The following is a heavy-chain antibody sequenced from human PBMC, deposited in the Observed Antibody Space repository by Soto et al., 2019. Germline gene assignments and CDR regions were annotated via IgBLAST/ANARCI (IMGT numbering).Heavy chain of an antibody. D-gene: IGHD1-26*01. J-gene: IGHJ3*02. Sequence: QVQLQESGPGLVKPSRTLSLTFAVSGGSISSSNWWSWVRQPPGKGLEWIGEIYHSGSTNYNPSLKRRVTISVDKSKNRFSLKLSSVTAADTAVYYCARDMGARGAFDIWGQGTMVTVSS. V-gene: IGHV4-4*02. CDR1: GGSISSSNW. CDR3: ARDMGARGAFDI. CDR2: IYHSGST.